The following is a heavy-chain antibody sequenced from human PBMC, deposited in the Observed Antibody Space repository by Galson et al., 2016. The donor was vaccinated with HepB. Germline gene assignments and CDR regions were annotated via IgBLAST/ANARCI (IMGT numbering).Heavy chain of an antibody. CDR1: GGSIRSSY. CDR3: ARDFVGETPVVLPSTWFDP. Sequence: TLSLTCTVSGGSIRSSYWGWIRQPPGKGLEWIGYFYDSGSISYNPSLKSRVTISVGTSENQFSLKLSSVTAADTAVYYCARDFVGETPVVLPSTWFDPWGQGTRVIVSS. CDR2: FYDSGSI. D-gene: IGHD2-21*01. V-gene: IGHV4-59*01. J-gene: IGHJ5*02.